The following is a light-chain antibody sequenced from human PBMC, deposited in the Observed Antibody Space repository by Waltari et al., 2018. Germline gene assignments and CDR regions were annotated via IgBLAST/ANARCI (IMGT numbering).Light chain of an antibody. Sequence: DIQMTQSPSSLSASVGDRVTITCRASQGIRNYLARYQQKSGEAPKLLIYAASTLQSGVPSRFSGSGSGTDFTLTINGLQPEDVAVYYCQKCNSAPFSFGQGTKLEIK. CDR2: AAS. CDR1: QGIRNY. CDR3: QKCNSAPFS. V-gene: IGKV1-27*01. J-gene: IGKJ2*03.